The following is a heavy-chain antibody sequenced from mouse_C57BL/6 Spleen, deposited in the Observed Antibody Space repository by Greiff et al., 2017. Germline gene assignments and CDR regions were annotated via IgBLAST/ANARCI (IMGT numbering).Heavy chain of an antibody. J-gene: IGHJ3*01. CDR2: IHPNSGST. CDR3: ARSLYYGSSYGTY. D-gene: IGHD1-1*01. Sequence: QVQLQQPGAELVKPGASVPLSCKASGYTFTSYWMHWVKQRPGQGLEWIGMIHPNSGSTNYNEKFKSKATLTVDKSSSTAYMQLSSLTSEDSAVYYCARSLYYGSSYGTYWGQGTLVTVSA. CDR1: GYTFTSYW. V-gene: IGHV1-64*01.